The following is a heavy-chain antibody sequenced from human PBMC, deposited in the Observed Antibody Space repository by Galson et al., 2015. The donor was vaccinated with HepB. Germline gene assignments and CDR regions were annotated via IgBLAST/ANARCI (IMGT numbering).Heavy chain of an antibody. V-gene: IGHV1-46*01. CDR2: INPSGGST. Sequence: SVKVSCQASGYTFTSYYMHWVRQAPGQGLEWMGIINPSGGSTSYAQQFQGRVTMTRDTSTSTVYMELSSLRSEDTAVYYCAREVSGWYLGYDYWGQGTLVTVSS. J-gene: IGHJ4*02. CDR3: AREVSGWYLGYDY. D-gene: IGHD6-19*01. CDR1: GYTFTSYY.